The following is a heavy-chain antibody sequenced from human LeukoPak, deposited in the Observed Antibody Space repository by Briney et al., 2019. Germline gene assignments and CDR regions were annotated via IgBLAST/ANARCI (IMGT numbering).Heavy chain of an antibody. CDR1: GGSISSSSYY. CDR2: IYYSGST. D-gene: IGHD3-22*01. Sequence: SETLSLTCTVSGGSISSSSYYWGWIRQPPGKGPEWIGSIYYSGSTYYNPSLKSRVSISVDTSKNQFSLKLSSVTAADTAVYYCANGVYYDSSGYFDAFDIWGQGTMVTVSS. J-gene: IGHJ3*02. V-gene: IGHV4-39*01. CDR3: ANGVYYDSSGYFDAFDI.